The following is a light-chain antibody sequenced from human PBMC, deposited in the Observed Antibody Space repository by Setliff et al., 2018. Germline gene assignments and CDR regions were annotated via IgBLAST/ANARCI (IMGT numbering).Light chain of an antibody. J-gene: IGKJ1*01. CDR3: QQYYGTPPT. Sequence: DIQMTQSPSSLSASMGDRVTITCRASQGISNSVAWYQQKPGMAPQLLLSAASRLESGVPSRXSVSEXXXDYTLTISTLQPEDFATYYCQQYYGTPPTFGQGTKVDIK. CDR2: AAS. CDR1: QGISNS. V-gene: IGKV1-NL1*01.